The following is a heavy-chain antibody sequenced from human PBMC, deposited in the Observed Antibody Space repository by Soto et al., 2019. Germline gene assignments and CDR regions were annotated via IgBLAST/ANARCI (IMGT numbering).Heavy chain of an antibody. CDR3: ARGIQWRYGMDV. CDR2: INGDGSST. CDR1: GFTFNSHW. Sequence: EVQLVESGGGLVQPGGSLRLSCAAAGFTFNSHWMHWVRQAPGKGLVWVSRINGDGSSTLYADSVKGRFTISRDNAKNTLYLQMNSLRAEDTAVYYCARGIQWRYGMDVWGQGTTVTVSS. D-gene: IGHD5-12*01. V-gene: IGHV3-74*01. J-gene: IGHJ6*02.